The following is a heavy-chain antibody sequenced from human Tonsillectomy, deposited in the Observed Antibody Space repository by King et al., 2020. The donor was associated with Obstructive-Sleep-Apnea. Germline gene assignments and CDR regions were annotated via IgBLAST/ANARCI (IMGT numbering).Heavy chain of an antibody. CDR3: AREGERGIAAAGLNGMDV. D-gene: IGHD6-13*01. V-gene: IGHV4-39*07. J-gene: IGHJ6*02. CDR1: GGSISSSSYY. Sequence: QLQESGPGLVKPSETLSLTCTVSGGSISSSSYYWGWIRQPPGKGLEWIGSIYYSGSTYYNPSLKSRVTISVDTSKNQFSLKLSSVTAADTAVYYCAREGERGIAAAGLNGMDVWGQGTTVTVSS. CDR2: IYYSGST.